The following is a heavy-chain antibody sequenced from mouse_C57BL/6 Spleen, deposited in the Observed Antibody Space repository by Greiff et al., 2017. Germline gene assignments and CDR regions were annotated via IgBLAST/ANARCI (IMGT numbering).Heavy chain of an antibody. V-gene: IGHV5-16*01. J-gene: IGHJ2*01. CDR2: INYDGSSP. CDR3: ARDGGGDYGD. Sequence: EVQELESEGGLVQPGSSMKLSCTASGFAFSDYYMAWVRQVPEKGREWVANINYDGSSPYYLDSMKSRFIISRDNAKNILYLQMSSLKSEDTDTYYCARDGGGDYGDWGQGTTLTVSS. CDR1: GFAFSDYY. D-gene: IGHD2-13*01.